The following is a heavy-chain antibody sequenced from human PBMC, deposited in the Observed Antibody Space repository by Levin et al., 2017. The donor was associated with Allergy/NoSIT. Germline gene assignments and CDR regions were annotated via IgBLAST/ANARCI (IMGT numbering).Heavy chain of an antibody. J-gene: IGHJ3*01. CDR1: GFSLSEYA. D-gene: IGHD1-14*01. V-gene: IGHV3-23*01. CDR2: ITGGGFNT. Sequence: PSQTLSLTCDASGFSLSEYAMSWVRQAPGKGLEWVSVITGGGFNTYYGDSAKGRFPVSRDNSKNTLYLELNSLRAEDTAVYYCAKKQGGTTGFSFDVWGQGTMVTVSS. CDR3: AKKQGGTTGFSFDV.